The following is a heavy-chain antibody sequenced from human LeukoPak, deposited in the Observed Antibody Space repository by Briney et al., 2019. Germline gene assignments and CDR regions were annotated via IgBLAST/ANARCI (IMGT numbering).Heavy chain of an antibody. V-gene: IGHV1-8*01. Sequence: ASVKVSCKASGYTFTSYDINWVRQATGQGLEWTGWMTPNSGNTGYAQKFQGRVTMTRNTSISTAYLELSSLRSEDTAVYYCARGTLSWYGTWGQGTLVTVSS. CDR3: ARGTLSWYGT. CDR1: GYTFTSYD. J-gene: IGHJ5*02. D-gene: IGHD2-15*01. CDR2: MTPNSGNT.